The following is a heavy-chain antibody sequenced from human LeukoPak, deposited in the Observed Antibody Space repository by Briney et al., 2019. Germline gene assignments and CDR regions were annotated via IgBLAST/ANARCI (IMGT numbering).Heavy chain of an antibody. CDR2: INPSGGST. D-gene: IGHD3-10*01. Sequence: ASVKVSCKASGYTFTSYYMHWVRQAPGQGLEWMGIINPSGGSTSYAQKFQGSVTMTRDTSTSTVYMELSSLRSEDTAVYYCARDPTITSRDNWFDPWGQGTLVTVSS. CDR3: ARDPTITSRDNWFDP. CDR1: GYTFTSYY. J-gene: IGHJ5*02. V-gene: IGHV1-46*01.